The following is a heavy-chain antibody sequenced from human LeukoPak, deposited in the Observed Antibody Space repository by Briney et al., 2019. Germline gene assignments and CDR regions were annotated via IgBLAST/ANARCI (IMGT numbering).Heavy chain of an antibody. Sequence: PSETLSLTCTVSGGSISSSSYYWGWIRQPPGKGLEWIGSIYYSGSTYYNPSLKSRVTISVDTSKNQFSLKLSSVTAADTAVYYCAREYYDILTGYSFGYWGQGTLVTVSS. CDR1: GGSISSSSYY. V-gene: IGHV4-39*01. J-gene: IGHJ4*02. CDR3: AREYYDILTGYSFGY. CDR2: IYYSGST. D-gene: IGHD3-9*01.